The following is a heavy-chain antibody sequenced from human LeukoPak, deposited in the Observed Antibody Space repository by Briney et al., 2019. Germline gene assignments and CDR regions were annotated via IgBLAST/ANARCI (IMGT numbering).Heavy chain of an antibody. CDR1: GYTFTSYG. D-gene: IGHD3-9*01. CDR3: ARDRSYDILTGYRLDY. CDR2: ISAYNGNT. Sequence: GASVKVSCKASGYTFTSYGISWVRQAPGQGLEWMGWISAYNGNTNYAQKLQGRVTTTTDTSTSTAYMELRSLRSDDTAVYYCARDRSYDILTGYRLDYWGQGTLVTVSS. V-gene: IGHV1-18*01. J-gene: IGHJ4*02.